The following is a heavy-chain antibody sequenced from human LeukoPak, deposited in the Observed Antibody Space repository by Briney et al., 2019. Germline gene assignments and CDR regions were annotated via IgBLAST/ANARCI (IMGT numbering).Heavy chain of an antibody. CDR1: GGSTISHY. J-gene: IGHJ3*02. CDR2: TYYTGTT. D-gene: IGHD6-6*01. V-gene: IGHV4-59*08. Sequence: SETLSLTCTVSGGSTISHYWSWLRQPPGKGLEWIAYTYYTGTTNYNPSLKSRVTISIDTSKDQFSLRLSSVTAADTAVYYCAGLRSRAFDIWGPGTRVSGS. CDR3: AGLRSRAFDI.